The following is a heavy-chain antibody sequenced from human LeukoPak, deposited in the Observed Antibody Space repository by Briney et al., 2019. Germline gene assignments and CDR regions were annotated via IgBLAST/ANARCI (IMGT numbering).Heavy chain of an antibody. J-gene: IGHJ4*02. Sequence: GGSLRLSCAASGFTFSSYGMHWVRQAPGKGLEWVAVISYDGSNKYYADSVKGRFTIPRDNSKNTLYLQMNSLRAEDTAVYYCAKTASGATYYFDYWGQGTLVTVSS. V-gene: IGHV3-30*18. D-gene: IGHD1-26*01. CDR3: AKTASGATYYFDY. CDR2: ISYDGSNK. CDR1: GFTFSSYG.